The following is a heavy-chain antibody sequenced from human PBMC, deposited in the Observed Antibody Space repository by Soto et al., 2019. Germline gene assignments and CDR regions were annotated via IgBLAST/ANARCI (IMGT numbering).Heavy chain of an antibody. D-gene: IGHD3-10*01. CDR1: GGTFSSYT. CDR3: ARVYYYGSGSYFTYMDG. J-gene: IGHJ6*03. CDR2: IIPILGIA. Sequence: SVKVSCKASGGTFSSYTISWVRQAPGQGLEWMGRIIPILGIANYAQKFQGRVTITADKSTSTAYMELSSLRSEDTAVYYCARVYYYGSGSYFTYMDGWGKGTTVTVSS. V-gene: IGHV1-69*02.